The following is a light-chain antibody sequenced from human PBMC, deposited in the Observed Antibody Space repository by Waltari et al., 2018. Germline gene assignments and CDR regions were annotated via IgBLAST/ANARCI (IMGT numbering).Light chain of an antibody. J-gene: IGKJ5*01. CDR3: QQYDNWPIT. CDR1: QSVRSN. Sequence: EIVMTQFPATLSVSPGERATLSCRASQSVRSNLAWYQQKPGQAPRLLIYGASTRATGFPARFSASGSGTEFTLTISSLQSEDFAVYYCQQYDNWPITFGQGTRLEIK. CDR2: GAS. V-gene: IGKV3-15*01.